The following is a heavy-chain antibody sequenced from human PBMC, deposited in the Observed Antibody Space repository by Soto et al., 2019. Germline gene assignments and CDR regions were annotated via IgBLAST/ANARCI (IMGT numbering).Heavy chain of an antibody. Sequence: GGSLRLSCTASGFTFGDYAMSWFRQAPGKGLEWVGFIRSKAYGGTTEYAASVKGRFTISRDDSKSIAYLQMNSLKTEDTAVYYCNRGIFGVVPEAGAFDIWGQGTMVTVSS. CDR3: NRGIFGVVPEAGAFDI. V-gene: IGHV3-49*03. D-gene: IGHD3-3*01. CDR1: GFTFGDYA. CDR2: IRSKAYGGTT. J-gene: IGHJ3*02.